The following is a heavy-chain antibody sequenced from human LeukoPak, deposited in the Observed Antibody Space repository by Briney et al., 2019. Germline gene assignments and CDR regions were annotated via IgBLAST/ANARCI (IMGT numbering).Heavy chain of an antibody. D-gene: IGHD6-13*01. CDR1: GGSISGSSYY. V-gene: IGHV4-39*01. J-gene: IGHJ4*02. Sequence: SETLPLTCTVSGGSISGSSYYWGWIRQPPGKGLEWIGSIYYSGSTYYNPSLKSRATISVDTSKNQFSLKLSSVTAADTAVYYWARRVEWGAAAGTYFDYWGQGTLVTVSS. CDR2: IYYSGST. CDR3: ARRVEWGAAAGTYFDY.